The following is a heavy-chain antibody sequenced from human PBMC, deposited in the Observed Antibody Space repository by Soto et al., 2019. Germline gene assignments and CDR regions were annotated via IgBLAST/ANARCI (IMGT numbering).Heavy chain of an antibody. D-gene: IGHD3-10*01. CDR3: ARAVAYYYGSGSRSWFDP. V-gene: IGHV1-69*13. CDR1: GGTFSSYA. CDR2: IIPIFGTA. Sequence: PVKVTCKASGGTFSSYAISWVRQAPGQGLEWMGGIIPIFGTANYAQKFQGRVTITADESTSTAYMELSSLRSEDTAVYYCARAVAYYYGSGSRSWFDPWGQGTLVTVS. J-gene: IGHJ5*02.